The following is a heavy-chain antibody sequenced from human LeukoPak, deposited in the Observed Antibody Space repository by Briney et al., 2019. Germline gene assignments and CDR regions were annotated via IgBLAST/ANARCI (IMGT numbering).Heavy chain of an antibody. D-gene: IGHD1-26*01. J-gene: IGHJ5*02. Sequence: ASVKVSCKASGYTFTGYYMHWVRQAPGQGLEWMGWISAYNGNTNYAQKLQGRVTMTTDTSTSTAYMELRSLRSDDTAVYYCARAGSGSYAFDPWGQGTLVTVSS. CDR3: ARAGSGSYAFDP. CDR1: GYTFTGYY. V-gene: IGHV1-18*04. CDR2: ISAYNGNT.